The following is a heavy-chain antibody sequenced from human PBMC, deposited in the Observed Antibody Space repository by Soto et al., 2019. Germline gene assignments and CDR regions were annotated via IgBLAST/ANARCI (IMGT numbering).Heavy chain of an antibody. CDR3: ARDGDYFGSGRPPLLSK. V-gene: IGHV4-31*02. D-gene: IGHD3-10*01. J-gene: IGHJ4*02. CDR2: IYYSGST. Sequence: WTWIRQHPVKGLEWMGHIYYSGSTSYNPSLKSRVTISIDTSKNQFSLELTSVTAADTAVYYCARDGDYFGSGRPPLLSKWGQGTLVTVSS.